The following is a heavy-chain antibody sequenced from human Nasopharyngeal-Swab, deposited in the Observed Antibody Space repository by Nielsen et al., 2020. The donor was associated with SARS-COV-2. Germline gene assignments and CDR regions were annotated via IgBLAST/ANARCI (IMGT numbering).Heavy chain of an antibody. CDR2: IDAGGANT. V-gene: IGHV3-23*01. CDR3: ARAEEVVVISPYAFDI. D-gene: IGHD3-22*01. CDR1: GFPFSTSV. J-gene: IGHJ3*02. Sequence: GGSLRLSCAASGFPFSTSVMTWVRQAPGKGLEWVSTIDAGGANTFYADSVKGRFTISIDNSKNTLYLQMNSLRAEDTAVYYCARAEEVVVISPYAFDIWGQGTMVTVSS.